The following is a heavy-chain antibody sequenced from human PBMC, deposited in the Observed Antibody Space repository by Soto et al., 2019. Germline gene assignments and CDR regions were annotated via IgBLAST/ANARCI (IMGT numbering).Heavy chain of an antibody. CDR1: GFTFSSYG. Sequence: PGGSLRLSCAASGFTFSSYGMHWVRQAPGKGLEWVAVIWSDGSNKYYADSVKGRFTISRDNSKNTLYLQMNSLRAEDTAVYYCAKGVPGIAVAGTGYFQHWGQGTLVTVSS. J-gene: IGHJ1*01. D-gene: IGHD6-19*01. CDR2: IWSDGSNK. V-gene: IGHV3-33*06. CDR3: AKGVPGIAVAGTGYFQH.